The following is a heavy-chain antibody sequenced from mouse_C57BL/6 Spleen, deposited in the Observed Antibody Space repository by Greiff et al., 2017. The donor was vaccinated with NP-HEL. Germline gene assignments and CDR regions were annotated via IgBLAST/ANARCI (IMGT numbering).Heavy chain of an antibody. V-gene: IGHV1-61*01. J-gene: IGHJ2*01. CDR1: GYTFTSYW. D-gene: IGHD2-5*01. CDR2: IYPSDSGT. Sequence: QVQLQQPGAELVRPGSSVKLSCKASGYTFTSYWMDWVKQRPGQGLEWIGNIYPSDSGTHYNQKFKDKATLTVDKSSSTAYMQLSSLTSEDSAVYYCARKLYYSNCFDYWGQGTTLTVSS. CDR3: ARKLYYSNCFDY.